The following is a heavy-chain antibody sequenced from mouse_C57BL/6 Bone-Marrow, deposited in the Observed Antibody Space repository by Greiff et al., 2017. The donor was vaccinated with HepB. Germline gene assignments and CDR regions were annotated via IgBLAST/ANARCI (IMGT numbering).Heavy chain of an antibody. J-gene: IGHJ3*01. CDR2: ISSGSSTI. CDR3: ARPGYDGYNAPFAY. D-gene: IGHD2-3*01. V-gene: IGHV5-17*01. CDR1: GFTFSDYG. Sequence: EVQLVESGGGLVKPGGSLKLSCAASGFTFSDYGMHWVRQAPEKGLEWVAYISSGSSTIYYADTVKGRFTISRDNAKNTLFLQMTSLRSEDTAMYYCARPGYDGYNAPFAYWGQGTLVTVSA.